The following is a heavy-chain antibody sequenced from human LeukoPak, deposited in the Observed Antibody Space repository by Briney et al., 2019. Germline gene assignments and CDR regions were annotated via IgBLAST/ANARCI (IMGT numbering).Heavy chain of an antibody. CDR2: IYPGDSDT. Sequence: GESLKISCQGSGYSFTSYWIGWVRQMPGKGLEWMGIIYPGDSDTRYRPSFQAQVTISADNSISTAYLQRSSLKVSDTAMYYCARRYYYDSSGYYYASFDYWGQGTLVTVSS. J-gene: IGHJ4*02. CDR3: ARRYYYDSSGYYYASFDY. V-gene: IGHV5-51*01. CDR1: GYSFTSYW. D-gene: IGHD3-22*01.